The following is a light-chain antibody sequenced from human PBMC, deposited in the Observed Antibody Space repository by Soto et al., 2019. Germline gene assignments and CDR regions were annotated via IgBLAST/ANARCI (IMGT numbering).Light chain of an antibody. CDR2: ATS. Sequence: EVVMTQSPATLSVSPGDSPTLSCRASEGVGTNLAWYQQTPGQGPRLLIYATSTRATGIPARFSGSGSGTEFTLTISGLQSEDFAIYYCQQYNKGPPWTFGQGTKVEIK. V-gene: IGKV3-15*01. CDR3: QQYNKGPPWT. CDR1: EGVGTN. J-gene: IGKJ1*01.